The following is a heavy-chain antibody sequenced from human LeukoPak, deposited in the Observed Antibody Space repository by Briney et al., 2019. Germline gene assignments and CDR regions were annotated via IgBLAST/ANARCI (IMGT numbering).Heavy chain of an antibody. D-gene: IGHD5-18*01. J-gene: IGHJ4*02. Sequence: GESLKISCKASGYSFTSYWIGWVRQMPGEGLEWMGIIDPSDSDTQYTPSFQGQVTISADKSLTTAYLQWNSLKASDTAMYYCARQTAMGRSGDYWGQGTLVIVSS. V-gene: IGHV5-51*01. CDR1: GYSFTSYW. CDR2: IDPSDSDT. CDR3: ARQTAMGRSGDY.